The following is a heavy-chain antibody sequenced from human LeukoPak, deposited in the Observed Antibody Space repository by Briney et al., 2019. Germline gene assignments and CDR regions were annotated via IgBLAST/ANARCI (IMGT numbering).Heavy chain of an antibody. V-gene: IGHV1-18*01. Sequence: ASVKVSCKASGYTFTSYGISWVRQAPGQGLEWMGWISAYNGNTNYAQKLQGRVTMTTDTSTSTAYMELRSLRSDDTAVYYCARSHLGGSGSYYLSDYWGQGTLVTVSS. D-gene: IGHD3-10*01. CDR2: ISAYNGNT. CDR1: GYTFTSYG. CDR3: ARSHLGGSGSYYLSDY. J-gene: IGHJ4*02.